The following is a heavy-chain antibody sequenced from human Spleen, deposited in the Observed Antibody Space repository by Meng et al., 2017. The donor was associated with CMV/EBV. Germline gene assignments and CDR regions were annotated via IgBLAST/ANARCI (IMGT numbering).Heavy chain of an antibody. CDR2: INPNSGGT. CDR1: GYTFTDYF. D-gene: IGHD1-26*01. J-gene: IGHJ4*02. V-gene: IGHV1-2*02. Sequence: ASVKVSCKASGYTFTDYFIHWVRQAPGQGLEWMGWINPNSGGTNFAQKFQGRVTMTSDTSVSTAYMELSRLRSDDTAVYYCARDLSPRLSGAIFCFDYWGQGTQVTVPQ. CDR3: ARDLSPRLSGAIFCFDY.